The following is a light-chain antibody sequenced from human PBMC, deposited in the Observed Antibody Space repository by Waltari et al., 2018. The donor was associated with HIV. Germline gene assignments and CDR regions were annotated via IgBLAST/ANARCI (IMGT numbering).Light chain of an antibody. CDR3: ATWDDSLNAWV. CDR1: SSNIGSKN. J-gene: IGLJ3*02. CDR2: SYG. V-gene: IGLV1-44*01. Sequence: QSVLNKSPSASGTPGQRVIISCSGSSSNIGSKNVTWYQQFPGTAPKLLIYSYGQRPSGVPERFSGSKSATSASLAISGLRSEDEADYYCATWDDSLNAWVFGGGTKLTVL.